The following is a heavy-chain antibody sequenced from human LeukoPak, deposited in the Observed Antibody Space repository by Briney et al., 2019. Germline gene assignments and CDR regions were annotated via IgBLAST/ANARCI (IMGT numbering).Heavy chain of an antibody. J-gene: IGHJ4*02. CDR3: ARDSPGYSSGWYEY. D-gene: IGHD6-19*01. CDR1: GGTFSSYA. V-gene: IGHV1-69*05. Sequence: SVKVSCKASGGTFSSYAISWVRQAPGQGLEWMGRIIPIFGTANYAQKFQGRVTITTAESTSTAYMKLSSLRSEDTAVYYCARDSPGYSSGWYEYWGQGTLVTVYS. CDR2: IIPIFGTA.